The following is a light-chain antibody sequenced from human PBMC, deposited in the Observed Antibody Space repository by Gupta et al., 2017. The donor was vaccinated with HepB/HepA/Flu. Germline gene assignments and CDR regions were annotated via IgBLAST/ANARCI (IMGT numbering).Light chain of an antibody. CDR2: DAS. V-gene: IGKV3-11*01. J-gene: IGKJ4*01. CDR1: QSVSNY. Sequence: IVFTESPSPLSLSPGERATLSCRASQSVSNYLAWYQQKPGQAPRLLIYDASNRATGLPARVSGSGSGTDFTLTISSLEPEDFAVYYCQHRRSWPLTFGGGTKVEIK. CDR3: QHRRSWPLT.